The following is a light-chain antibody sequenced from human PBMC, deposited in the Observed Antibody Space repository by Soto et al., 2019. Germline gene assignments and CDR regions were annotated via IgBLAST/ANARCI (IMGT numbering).Light chain of an antibody. CDR2: DVS. CDR3: SSYSTNSPVL. CDR1: SSDVGGYNY. Sequence: QAVLTQPASVSGSPGQSITISCTGTSSDVGGYNYVSWYQHHPGKAPKLIIYDVSNRPSGVSNRFSASKSDNTASLTISGLQAEDEAYYYCSSYSTNSPVLLGGGTQLTVL. J-gene: IGLJ2*01. V-gene: IGLV2-14*03.